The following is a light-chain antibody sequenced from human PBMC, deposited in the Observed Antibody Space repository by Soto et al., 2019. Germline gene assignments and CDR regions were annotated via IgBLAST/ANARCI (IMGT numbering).Light chain of an antibody. CDR2: DAS. CDR1: QSIGSW. V-gene: IGKV1-5*01. Sequence: DIQMTQSPSTLSASVGDRVTITCRASQSIGSWLAWYQQKPGKAPKLLISDASSFESGVPSRFSGSGSGTEFTLTNTSLQAGDFATYYCQQYYSYSWTFGRGTKVEVK. J-gene: IGKJ1*01. CDR3: QQYYSYSWT.